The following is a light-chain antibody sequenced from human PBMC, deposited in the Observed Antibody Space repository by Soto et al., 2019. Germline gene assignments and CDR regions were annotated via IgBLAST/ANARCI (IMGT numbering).Light chain of an antibody. J-gene: IGKJ1*01. CDR3: QQRDIWPWK. CDR1: QSVSSSY. Sequence: EIVLTKSLGTLSLSPGHRATLSLRASQSVSSSYLAWYQQKPGQAPRLLIYDASNRATGIPARFSGSGSETDFTLTISSLEPEDFAVYYCQQRDIWPWKFGQGTKVDI. CDR2: DAS. V-gene: IGKV3D-20*02.